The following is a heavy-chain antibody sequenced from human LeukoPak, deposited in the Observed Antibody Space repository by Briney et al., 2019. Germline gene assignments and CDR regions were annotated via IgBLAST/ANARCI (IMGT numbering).Heavy chain of an antibody. Sequence: PGGSLRLSCAASGFTFSRFWLNWVRQAPGRGLEWVANIDQSGGRNNYVDSVKGRFTNSRDNAKNSLFLEMSSLRADDTAVYFCAGDAEGGNFDIWGQGTTVTVSS. CDR3: AGDAEGGNFDI. CDR1: GFTFSRFW. D-gene: IGHD3-16*01. CDR2: IDQSGGRN. V-gene: IGHV3-7*03. J-gene: IGHJ3*02.